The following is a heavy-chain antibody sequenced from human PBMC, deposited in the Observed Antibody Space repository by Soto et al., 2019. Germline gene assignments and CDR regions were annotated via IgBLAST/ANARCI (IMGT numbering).Heavy chain of an antibody. CDR3: ARDNFGIVGATPFDY. CDR1: GGTFSSYA. Sequence: QVQLVQSGAEVKKPGSSVKVSCKASGGTFSSYAISWVRQAPGQGLEWMGGIIPIFGTAHYAQKFQGRVTITADESTSTAYMALSSLRSENTAVYYCARDNFGIVGATPFDYWGQGTLVTVSS. CDR2: IIPIFGTA. J-gene: IGHJ4*02. V-gene: IGHV1-69*12. D-gene: IGHD1-26*01.